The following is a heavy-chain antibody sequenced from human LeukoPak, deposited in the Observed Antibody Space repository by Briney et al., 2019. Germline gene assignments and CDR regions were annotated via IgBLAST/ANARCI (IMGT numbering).Heavy chain of an antibody. J-gene: IGHJ3*01. Sequence: PSETLSLTCAVSEMSFSAYYWNWIRQSPGKGLEWIGEINYGGSIKYTPSLEGRGTILIDTSKNQFSLKLTSVTAADTAVYYCARGFPPGSGSRGSHAFDVWGQGTMVTVSS. CDR3: ARGFPPGSGSRGSHAFDV. D-gene: IGHD6-19*01. CDR1: EMSFSAYY. V-gene: IGHV4-34*01. CDR2: INYGGSI.